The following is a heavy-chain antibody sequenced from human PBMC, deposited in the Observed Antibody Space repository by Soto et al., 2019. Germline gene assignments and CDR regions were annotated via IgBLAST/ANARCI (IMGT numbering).Heavy chain of an antibody. D-gene: IGHD6-13*01. Sequence: ASETLSLTCAVYGGSFSGYYWSWIRQPPGKGLEWIGEINHSGSTNYNPSLKSRVTISVDTSKNQFSLKLSSVTAADTAVYYCARGDIAAAANFDYWGQGTLVTVSS. CDR3: ARGDIAAAANFDY. V-gene: IGHV4-34*01. J-gene: IGHJ4*02. CDR2: INHSGST. CDR1: GGSFSGYY.